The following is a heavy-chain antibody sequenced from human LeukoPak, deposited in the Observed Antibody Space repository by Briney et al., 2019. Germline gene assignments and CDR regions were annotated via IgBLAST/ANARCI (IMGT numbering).Heavy chain of an antibody. D-gene: IGHD6-19*01. J-gene: IGHJ3*01. CDR2: IYYSGNT. V-gene: IGHV4-39*01. CDR3: ARHSTAVGAFGV. CDR1: GGSVSSTSYY. Sequence: SETLSLTCTVSGGSVSSTSYYWGWIRQPPGRGLEWIGHIYYSGNTYYNPSLKSRVTISVDTSKNQFSLKLSSVTATDTAVYYCARHSTAVGAFGVWGQETVVIVSS.